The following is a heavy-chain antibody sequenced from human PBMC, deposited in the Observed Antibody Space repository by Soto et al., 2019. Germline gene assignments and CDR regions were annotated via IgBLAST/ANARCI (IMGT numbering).Heavy chain of an antibody. CDR1: GFTFSSYA. CDR2: ISGSGGST. V-gene: IGHV3-23*01. J-gene: IGHJ6*02. Sequence: EVQLLESGGGLVQPGGSLRLSCAASGFTFSSYAMSWVRQAPGKGLEWVSAISGSGGSTYYAGSVKGRFTISRDNSKNTMYLPMNSLRAEDTAVYYCAKVSAGNYYYGMEVWCQGTTVTVSS. D-gene: IGHD6-13*01. CDR3: AKVSAGNYYYGMEV.